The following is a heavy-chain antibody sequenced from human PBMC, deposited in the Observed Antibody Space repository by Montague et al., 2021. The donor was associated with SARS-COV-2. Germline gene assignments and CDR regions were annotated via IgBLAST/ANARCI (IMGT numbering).Heavy chain of an antibody. CDR3: ARHELELAPGLSGYDGFDY. CDR2: IYSSGST. CDR1: GGFISSYY. D-gene: IGHD5-12*01. Sequence: SETLSLTCTVSGGFISSYYWSWIRQPPGKGLEWIGYIYSSGSTXXXPSXXXRVTISVDTSKNQFSLKLSSVAAADTAVYYCARHELELAPGLSGYDGFDYWGQGTLVTVSS. V-gene: IGHV4-59*08. J-gene: IGHJ4*02.